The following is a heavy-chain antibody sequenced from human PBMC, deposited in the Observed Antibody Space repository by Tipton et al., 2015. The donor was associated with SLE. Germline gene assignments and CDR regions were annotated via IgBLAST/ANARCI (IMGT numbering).Heavy chain of an antibody. CDR2: ISSSSSYI. D-gene: IGHD1-26*01. Sequence: SLRLSCAASGFTFSSYSMNWVRQAPGKGLEWVSSISSSSSYIYYADSVKGRFTTSRDNAKNSLYLQMNSLRAEDTAVYYCAREEEGGIVGATDDYWGQGTLVTVSS. CDR1: GFTFSSYS. V-gene: IGHV3-21*01. CDR3: AREEEGGIVGATDDY. J-gene: IGHJ4*02.